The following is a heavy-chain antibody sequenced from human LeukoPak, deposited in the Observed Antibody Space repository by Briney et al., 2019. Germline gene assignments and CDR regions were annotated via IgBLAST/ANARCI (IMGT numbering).Heavy chain of an antibody. V-gene: IGHV4-34*01. Sequence: SETLSLTCAVYGGSFSGYYWSWIRQPPGKGLEWIGEINHSGSTNYNPSLKSRVTISVDRSKNQFSLKLSSVTAADTAVYYCAKGGQEMATLFGFYYYYMAVWGKGTTVTVSS. D-gene: IGHD5-24*01. J-gene: IGHJ6*03. CDR2: INHSGST. CDR3: AKGGQEMATLFGFYYYYMAV. CDR1: GGSFSGYY.